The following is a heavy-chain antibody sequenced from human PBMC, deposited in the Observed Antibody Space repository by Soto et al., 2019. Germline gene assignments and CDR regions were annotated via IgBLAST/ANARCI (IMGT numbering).Heavy chain of an antibody. V-gene: IGHV1-69*02. CDR3: AYEVLRYSPGGGY. CDR1: GGTFSSYT. J-gene: IGHJ4*02. Sequence: QVQLVQSGAEVKKPGSSVKVSCKASGGTFSSYTISWVRQAPGQGLEWMGRIIPILGIANYAQKFQGRVTMTADKSTSTAYMELSSLRSEDTAVYYCAYEVLRYSPGGGYWGQGTLVTVSS. CDR2: IIPILGIA. D-gene: IGHD3-9*01.